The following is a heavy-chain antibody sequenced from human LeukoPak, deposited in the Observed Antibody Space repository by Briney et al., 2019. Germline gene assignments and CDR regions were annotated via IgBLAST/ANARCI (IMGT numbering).Heavy chain of an antibody. Sequence: PGGSLRLSCAASGFTFSSYAMSWVRQAPGRGLEWVANIKQDGTEKSYVDSVKGRFTISRDDAKNSLYLQMNSLRAEDTAVYYCARRTTVTSLSWGQGTLVTVSS. J-gene: IGHJ5*02. CDR1: GFTFSSYA. V-gene: IGHV3-7*01. CDR2: IKQDGTEK. D-gene: IGHD4-17*01. CDR3: ARRTTVTSLS.